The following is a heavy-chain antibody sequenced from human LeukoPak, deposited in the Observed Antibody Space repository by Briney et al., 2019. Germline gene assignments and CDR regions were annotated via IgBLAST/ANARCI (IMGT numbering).Heavy chain of an antibody. J-gene: IGHJ4*02. CDR2: IKQDGSEK. Sequence: GGSLRLSCAASGFTFSCYWMSWVRQAPGKGLEWVANIKQDGSEKYYVDSVKGRFTISRDNAKNSLYLQMNSLRAEDTAVYYCARVRYGDYYFDYWGQGTLVTVSS. V-gene: IGHV3-7*01. CDR1: GFTFSCYW. CDR3: ARVRYGDYYFDY. D-gene: IGHD4-17*01.